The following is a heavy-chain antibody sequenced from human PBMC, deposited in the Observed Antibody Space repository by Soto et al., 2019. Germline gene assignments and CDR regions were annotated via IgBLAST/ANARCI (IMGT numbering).Heavy chain of an antibody. J-gene: IGHJ3*02. V-gene: IGHV3-21*01. CDR1: GFTFSSYS. CDR3: AREVGSSWEYNAFDI. CDR2: ISSSSSYI. Sequence: GGSLRLSCAASGFTFSSYSMNWVRQAPGKGLEWVSSISSSSSYIYYADSVKGRFTISRDNAKNSLYLQMNSLRAEDTAVYYCAREVGSSWEYNAFDIWGQGTMVTVSS. D-gene: IGHD6-13*01.